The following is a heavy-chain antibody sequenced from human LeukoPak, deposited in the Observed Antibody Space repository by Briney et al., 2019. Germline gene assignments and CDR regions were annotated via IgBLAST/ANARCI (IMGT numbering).Heavy chain of an antibody. J-gene: IGHJ4*02. CDR3: ARLEGSSFAGVVVVPAAAAFDY. CDR2: INHSGST. V-gene: IGHV4-34*01. Sequence: KPSETLSLTCAVYGGSFSGYYWSWIRQPPGKGLEWIGEINHSGSTNYNPSLKSRVTISVDTSKNQFSLKLSSVTAADTAVYSCARLEGSSFAGVVVVPAAAAFDYWGQGTLVTVSS. CDR1: GGSFSGYY. D-gene: IGHD2-2*01.